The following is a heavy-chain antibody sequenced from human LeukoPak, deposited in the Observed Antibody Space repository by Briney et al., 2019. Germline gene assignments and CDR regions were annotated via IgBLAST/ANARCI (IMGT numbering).Heavy chain of an antibody. D-gene: IGHD6-19*01. V-gene: IGHV1-2*02. CDR1: GYTFTGYY. CDR2: INPNSGGT. Sequence: ASVKVSCKASGYTFTGYYMHWVRQAPGQGLEWMGWINPNSGGTNYAQKFQGRVTMTRDTSISTAYMELGRLRSDDTAVYYCARMVGIRPGGWLEEDPDYWGQGTLVTVSS. J-gene: IGHJ4*02. CDR3: ARMVGIRPGGWLEEDPDY.